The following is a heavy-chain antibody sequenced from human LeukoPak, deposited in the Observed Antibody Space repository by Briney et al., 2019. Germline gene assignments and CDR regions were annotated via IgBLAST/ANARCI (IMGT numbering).Heavy chain of an antibody. CDR1: GFMFSSYG. CDR2: ISYDGSNK. V-gene: IGHV3-30*18. D-gene: IGHD6-19*01. CDR3: AKDGGSGWPLDS. Sequence: GGSLRLSCAASGFMFSSYGMHWVRQAPGKGLVCVAAISYDGSNKYYGDSVKGRFTISRDNSKNTLYLEMNNLRPEDTGVYYCAKDGGSGWPLDSWGQGTLVTVSS. J-gene: IGHJ4*02.